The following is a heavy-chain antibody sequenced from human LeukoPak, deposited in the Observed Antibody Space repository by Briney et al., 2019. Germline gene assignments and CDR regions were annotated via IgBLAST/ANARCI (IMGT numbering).Heavy chain of an antibody. CDR2: ISGSGGST. CDR1: GFTFSSYA. D-gene: IGHD5-18*01. J-gene: IGHJ4*02. CDR3: ASSFFNGYSYGFDY. Sequence: GGSLRLSCAASGFTFSSYAISWVRQAPGKGLEWVSAISGSGGSTYYADSVKGRFTISRDNSKSTLYLQMNSLRAEDTAVYYCASSFFNGYSYGFDYWGQGTLVTVSS. V-gene: IGHV3-23*01.